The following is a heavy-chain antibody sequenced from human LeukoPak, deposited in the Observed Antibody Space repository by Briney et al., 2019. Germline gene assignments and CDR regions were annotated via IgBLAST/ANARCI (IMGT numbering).Heavy chain of an antibody. D-gene: IGHD4-11*01. CDR2: IYTSGST. Sequence: SETLSLTCTVAGGSISSYYWSWIRQPAGKGREWIGRIYTSGSTNYNPSLESRVTMSVDTSKNQFSLKLSSVTAADTAVYYCARGSKGHAGSYMDVWGKGTTVTVSS. V-gene: IGHV4-4*07. CDR1: GGSISSYY. CDR3: ARGSKGHAGSYMDV. J-gene: IGHJ6*03.